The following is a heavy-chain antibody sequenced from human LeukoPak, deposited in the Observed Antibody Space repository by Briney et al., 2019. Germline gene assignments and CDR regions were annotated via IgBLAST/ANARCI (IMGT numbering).Heavy chain of an antibody. J-gene: IGHJ4*02. Sequence: GGSLRLSCAASGFAFSNYEMHWVRRAPGKGLEWVSYISSGGSTIYYADSVKGRFTVSRDNAKNSLYLQMNSLRAEDTAVYYCARYSVTTAADDYWGQGTLVTVSS. CDR2: ISSGGSTI. CDR1: GFAFSNYE. CDR3: ARYSVTTAADDY. D-gene: IGHD2-2*01. V-gene: IGHV3-48*03.